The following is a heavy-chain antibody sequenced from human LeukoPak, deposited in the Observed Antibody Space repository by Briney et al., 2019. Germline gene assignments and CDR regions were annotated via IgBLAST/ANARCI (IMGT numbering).Heavy chain of an antibody. CDR2: INPNSGGT. CDR3: ARDPWARTVTTLERLDY. Sequence: ASVKVSCKASGYTFTGYYMHWVRQAPGQGLEWMGWINPNSGGTNYAQKFQGRVTMTRDTSISTAYMELSRLRSDDTAVYYCARDPWARTVTTLERLDYWGQGTLVTVSS. J-gene: IGHJ4*02. CDR1: GYTFTGYY. V-gene: IGHV1-2*02. D-gene: IGHD4-17*01.